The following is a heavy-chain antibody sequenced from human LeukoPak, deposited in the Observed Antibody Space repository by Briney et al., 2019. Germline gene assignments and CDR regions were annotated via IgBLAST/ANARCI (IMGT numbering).Heavy chain of an antibody. Sequence: GGSLRLSCAASGFTFSSYGMHWVRQAPGEGLEWVAFIRYDGSNKYYADSVKGRFTISRDNSKNTLYLQMNSLRAEDTAVYYCAKGWGVVVPAAIKTVEYFQHWGQGTLVTVSS. D-gene: IGHD2-2*02. CDR1: GFTFSSYG. CDR2: IRYDGSNK. V-gene: IGHV3-30*02. J-gene: IGHJ1*01. CDR3: AKGWGVVVPAAIKTVEYFQH.